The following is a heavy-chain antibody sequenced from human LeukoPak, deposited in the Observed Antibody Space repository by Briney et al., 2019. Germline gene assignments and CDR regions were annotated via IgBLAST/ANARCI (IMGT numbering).Heavy chain of an antibody. Sequence: GGSLRLSCAASGFTFTNYWMTWFRQAPGKGLRWVANINKDGSEKQYVDSVKGRFTISRDNAKNSVYLQMNSLRVEDSAVYFCARDPIQDFDFWGQGIMVSVSS. CDR3: ARDPIQDFDF. CDR2: INKDGSEK. V-gene: IGHV3-7*01. J-gene: IGHJ4*02. CDR1: GFTFTNYW. D-gene: IGHD5-24*01.